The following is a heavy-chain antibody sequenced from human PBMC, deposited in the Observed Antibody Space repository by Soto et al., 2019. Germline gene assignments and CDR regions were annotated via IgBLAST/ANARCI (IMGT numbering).Heavy chain of an antibody. CDR1: GFTFSSYW. CDR2: INSDGSST. V-gene: IGHV3-74*01. Sequence: GGSLRLSCAASGFTFSSYWMHWVRQAPGKGLVWVSRINSDGSSTSYADSVKGLFTISRDNAKNTLYLQMNSLRAEDTAVYYCARERVLYSGSYYYYYGMDVWGQGTTVTVSS. D-gene: IGHD1-26*01. CDR3: ARERVLYSGSYYYYYGMDV. J-gene: IGHJ6*02.